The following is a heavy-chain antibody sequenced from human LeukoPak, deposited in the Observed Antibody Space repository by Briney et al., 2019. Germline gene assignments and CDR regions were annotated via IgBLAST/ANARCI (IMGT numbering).Heavy chain of an antibody. D-gene: IGHD3-22*01. V-gene: IGHV3-23*01. CDR3: AKPPSVYDSSGYYYVGYFQH. CDR2: ISGSGGST. CDR1: GFTFSSYA. Sequence: PGRSLRLSCAASGFTFSSYAMSWVRQAPGKGLEWVSAISGSGGSTYYADSVKGRFTISRDNSKNTLYLQMNSLRAEDTAVYYCAKPPSVYDSSGYYYVGYFQHWGQGTLVTVSS. J-gene: IGHJ1*01.